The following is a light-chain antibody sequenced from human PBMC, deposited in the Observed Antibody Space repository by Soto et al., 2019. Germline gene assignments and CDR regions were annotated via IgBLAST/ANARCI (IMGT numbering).Light chain of an antibody. CDR3: SSYTSSSPYV. J-gene: IGLJ1*01. V-gene: IGLV2-14*02. CDR2: EVT. CDR1: SSDVGTYNL. Sequence: QSVLTQPASVSGSRGQSITIACSGTSSDVGTYNLVSWYQQYPGKAPRLMIYEVTKRPSGVSNRFSGSKSGNTASLTISGLQAEDEADYYCSSYTSSSPYVFGTGTKVTVL.